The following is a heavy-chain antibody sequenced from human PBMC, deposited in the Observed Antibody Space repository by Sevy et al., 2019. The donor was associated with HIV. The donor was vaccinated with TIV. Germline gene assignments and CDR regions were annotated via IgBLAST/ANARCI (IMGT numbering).Heavy chain of an antibody. J-gene: IGHJ4*02. V-gene: IGHV3-49*03. D-gene: IGHD1-7*01. CDR3: TRTRTGTSVYFDY. Sequence: GGSLRLSCTTSGFTFGDYAMSWFRLAPGKGLEWVGFIRSKTYGWTTEYAASVEGRFSISRDDSKSIAYLQMNSLKTEDTAVYYCTRTRTGTSVYFDYWGQGTLVTVSS. CDR2: IRSKTYGWTT. CDR1: GFTFGDYA.